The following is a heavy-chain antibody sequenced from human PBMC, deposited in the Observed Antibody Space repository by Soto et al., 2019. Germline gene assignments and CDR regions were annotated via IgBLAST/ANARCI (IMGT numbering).Heavy chain of an antibody. J-gene: IGHJ4*02. Sequence: LRLSCAASGFTFSSYAMHWVRQAPGKGLEWVAVISYDGSNKYYADSVKGRFTISRDNSKNTLYLQMNSLRAEDTAVYYCARWKVGSSPPYFDYWGQGTLVTVSS. CDR3: ARWKVGSSPPYFDY. CDR1: GFTFSSYA. CDR2: ISYDGSNK. D-gene: IGHD6-13*01. V-gene: IGHV3-30-3*01.